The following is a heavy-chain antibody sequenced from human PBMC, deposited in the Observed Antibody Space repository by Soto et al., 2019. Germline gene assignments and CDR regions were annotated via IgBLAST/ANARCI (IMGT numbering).Heavy chain of an antibody. D-gene: IGHD6-6*01. J-gene: IGHJ5*02. V-gene: IGHV3-48*02. Sequence: EVQLVESGGGLVQPGGSLRLSCAASGFTFSSYSMHWVRQAPGKGLEWVSYISSSSSTIYYADSVKGRFTISRDNAKNSRYLQMNSLRDEDTAVYYGARVPSRSIAALEFDPWGQGTLVTVSS. CDR3: ARVPSRSIAALEFDP. CDR1: GFTFSSYS. CDR2: ISSSSSTI.